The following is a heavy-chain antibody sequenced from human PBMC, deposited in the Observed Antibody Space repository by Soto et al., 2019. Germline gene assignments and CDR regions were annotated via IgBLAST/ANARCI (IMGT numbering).Heavy chain of an antibody. CDR2: ISYEGSNT. Sequence: QVHLVESGGCVVQPGKSLRLSCVASGFTFDTYGIHWVRQAPGKGLQWVALISYEGSNTYYADSVRGRFTISRDNSKNALYLQMNTLRPEDTGVYYCARVTPGNNLYYFSGLDFWGQGTSVTVSS. CDR1: GFTFDTYG. V-gene: IGHV3-30-3*01. J-gene: IGHJ6*02. CDR3: ARVTPGNNLYYFSGLDF. D-gene: IGHD1-1*01.